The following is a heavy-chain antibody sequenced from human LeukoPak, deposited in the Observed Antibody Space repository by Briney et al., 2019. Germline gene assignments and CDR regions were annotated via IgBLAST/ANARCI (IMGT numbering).Heavy chain of an antibody. CDR2: IYTSGSA. CDR3: ARDLSTVTTYDD. J-gene: IGHJ4*01. Sequence: TSETLSLSCTVSGGSINSYSWSWIRQPAGKGLEWIGRIYTSGSANYSPSLKSRVTMSVDTSKKQFSLKLSSVTAADTAMYYCARDLSTVTTYDDWGHGTLVTVSS. V-gene: IGHV4-4*07. CDR1: GGSINSYS. D-gene: IGHD4-17*01.